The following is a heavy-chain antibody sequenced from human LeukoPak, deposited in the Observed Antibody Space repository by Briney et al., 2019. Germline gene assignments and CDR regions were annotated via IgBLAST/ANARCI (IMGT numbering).Heavy chain of an antibody. CDR3: AKRRVGATRGGEVDY. CDR1: GFTLSAYG. V-gene: IGHV3-23*01. CDR2: ISGSGGST. D-gene: IGHD1-26*01. J-gene: IGHJ4*02. Sequence: GRSLRLSCATSGFTLSAYGMHWVRQAPGKGLEWVSAISGSGGSTYYADSVKGRFTISRDNSKNTLYLQMNSLRAEDTAVYYCAKRRVGATRGGEVDYWGQGTLVTVSS.